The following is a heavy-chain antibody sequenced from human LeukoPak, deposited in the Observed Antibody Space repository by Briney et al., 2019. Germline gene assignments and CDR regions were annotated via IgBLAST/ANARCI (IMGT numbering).Heavy chain of an antibody. CDR1: GFTFDDYA. D-gene: IGHD2-2*01. CDR3: ARLGDSSTACYRAVDN. Sequence: GGSLRLSCAASGFTFDDYAMHWVRQAPGKGLEWVSGISWNSGSIGYADSVKGRFTISRDNAKNSLYLQMNSLRAEDTAVYSCARLGDSSTACYRAVDNWGQGTLVTVSS. CDR2: ISWNSGSI. J-gene: IGHJ4*02. V-gene: IGHV3-9*01.